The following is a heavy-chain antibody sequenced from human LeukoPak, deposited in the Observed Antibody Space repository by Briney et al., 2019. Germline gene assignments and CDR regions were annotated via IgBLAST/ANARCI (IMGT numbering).Heavy chain of an antibody. J-gene: IGHJ4*02. Sequence: PGGTLSLSCAASGLTFSSYNINWVRQPPGRGLEWVSSISGDGTYIYYADSVKGRFTISRDNAKHSLYLQMKNLGVADTAVYYCARDAKTHDSSQTDYWGQGTLVTVSS. CDR3: ARDAKTHDSSQTDY. V-gene: IGHV3-21*01. CDR2: ISGDGTYI. CDR1: GLTFSSYN. D-gene: IGHD6-13*01.